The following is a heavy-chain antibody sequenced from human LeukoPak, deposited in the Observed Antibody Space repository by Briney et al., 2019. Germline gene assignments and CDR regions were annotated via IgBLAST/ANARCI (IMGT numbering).Heavy chain of an antibody. Sequence: PSETLSLTCAVYGGSFSGYYWSWTRQPPGKGLEWIGEINHSGSTNYNPSLKSRVTISVDTSKNQFSLKLSSVTAADTAVYYCARGRRGYDFWSGYYSDYWGQGTLVTVSS. CDR3: ARGRRGYDFWSGYYSDY. D-gene: IGHD3-3*01. CDR1: GGSFSGYY. J-gene: IGHJ4*02. V-gene: IGHV4-34*01. CDR2: INHSGST.